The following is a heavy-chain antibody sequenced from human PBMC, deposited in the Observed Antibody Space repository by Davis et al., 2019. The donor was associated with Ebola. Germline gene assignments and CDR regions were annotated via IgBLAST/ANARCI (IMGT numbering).Heavy chain of an antibody. V-gene: IGHV3-21*01. J-gene: IGHJ6*02. CDR1: GFTFSSYS. D-gene: IGHD3-3*01. Sequence: GESLKISCAASGFTFSSYSMNWVRQAPGKGLEWVSSISSSSSYIYYADSVKGRFTISRDNAKNSLYLQMNSLRAEDTAVYYCARRPDFWSGYYDYYGMDVWGQGTTVTVSS. CDR2: ISSSSSYI. CDR3: ARRPDFWSGYYDYYGMDV.